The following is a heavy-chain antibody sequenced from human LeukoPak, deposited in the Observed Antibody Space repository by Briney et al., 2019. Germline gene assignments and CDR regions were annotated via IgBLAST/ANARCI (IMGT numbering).Heavy chain of an antibody. J-gene: IGHJ4*02. Sequence: PGGSLRLSCAASGFTFSDYYMSWIRQAPGKGLEWVSYISSSGSTIYYADSVKGRFTISRDSAKNSLYLQMNSLRAEDTAVYYCARGARSMKAYYFDYWGQGTLVTVSS. D-gene: IGHD6-6*01. V-gene: IGHV3-11*01. CDR2: ISSSGSTI. CDR1: GFTFSDYY. CDR3: ARGARSMKAYYFDY.